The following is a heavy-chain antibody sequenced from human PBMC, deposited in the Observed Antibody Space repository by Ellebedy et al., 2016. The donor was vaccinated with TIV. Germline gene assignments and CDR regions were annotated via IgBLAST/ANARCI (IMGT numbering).Heavy chain of an antibody. CDR2: MNPNSGNT. Sequence: ASVKVSCKASGGTFSSYAISWVRQAPGQGLEWMGWMNPNSGNTGYAQKFQGRVTMTRNTSISTAYMELSSLRSEDTAVYYCARGDDYGDYWGQGTLVTVSS. CDR3: ARGDDYGDY. V-gene: IGHV1-8*02. CDR1: GGTFSSYA. J-gene: IGHJ4*02.